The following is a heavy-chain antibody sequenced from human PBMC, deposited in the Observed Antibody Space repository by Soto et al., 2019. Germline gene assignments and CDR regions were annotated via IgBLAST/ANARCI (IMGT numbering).Heavy chain of an antibody. D-gene: IGHD3-3*01. J-gene: IGHJ3*02. V-gene: IGHV4-59*01. CDR3: ARDSGYYDFWSGSRDAFDI. Sequence: SETLSLTCAVYGGSISSYYWSWIRQPPGKGLEWIGYIYYSGSTNYNPSLKSRVTISVDTSKNQFSLKLSSVTAADTAVYYCARDSGYYDFWSGSRDAFDIWGQGTMVTVSS. CDR1: GGSISSYY. CDR2: IYYSGST.